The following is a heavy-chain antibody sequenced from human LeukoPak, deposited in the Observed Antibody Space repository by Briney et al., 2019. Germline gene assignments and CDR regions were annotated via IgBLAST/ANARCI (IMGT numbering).Heavy chain of an antibody. Sequence: GGSLRLSCAASGFTLSGFAMHWVRQAPGKGLEWVAVLLHDGSEKYYADSVKGRFTISRDTSKNMVYLQMNSLRAEETAVYYCARDLGGYGYYGMDVWGQGTTVTVSS. CDR2: LLHDGSEK. V-gene: IGHV3-30-3*01. J-gene: IGHJ6*02. D-gene: IGHD3-22*01. CDR1: GFTLSGFA. CDR3: ARDLGGYGYYGMDV.